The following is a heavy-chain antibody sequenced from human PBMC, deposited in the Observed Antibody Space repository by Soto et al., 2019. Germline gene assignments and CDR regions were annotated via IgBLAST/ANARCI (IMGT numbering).Heavy chain of an antibody. CDR2: IYWDDDK. CDR3: AHNGMATIDPRDDAFDI. V-gene: IGHV2-5*02. CDR1: GFSLSTSGVG. Sequence: QITLKESGPTLVKPTQTLTLTCTFSGFSLSTSGVGVGWIRQPPGKALEWLALIYWDDDKRYSPSLKSRLTITKDPYKNQVVLTMTNMDPVDTATYYCAHNGMATIDPRDDAFDIWGQGTMVTVSS. D-gene: IGHD5-12*01. J-gene: IGHJ3*02.